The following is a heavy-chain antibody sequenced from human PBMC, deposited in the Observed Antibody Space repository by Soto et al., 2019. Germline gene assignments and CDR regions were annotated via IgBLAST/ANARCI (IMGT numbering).Heavy chain of an antibody. D-gene: IGHD2-15*01. J-gene: IGHJ4*02. CDR3: ARDRIMATVDCSGGSCYPRYYFDY. CDR2: IWYDGSNK. Sequence: QVQLVESGGGVVQPGRSLRLSCAASGFTFSSYGMHWVRQAPGKGLEWVAVIWYDGSNKYYADSVKGRFTISRDNSKNTLYLQMNSLRAEDTAVYYCARDRIMATVDCSGGSCYPRYYFDYWGQGTLVTVSS. V-gene: IGHV3-33*01. CDR1: GFTFSSYG.